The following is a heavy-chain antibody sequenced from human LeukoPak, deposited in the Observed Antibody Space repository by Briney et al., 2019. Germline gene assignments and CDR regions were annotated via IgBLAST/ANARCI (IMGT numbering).Heavy chain of an antibody. Sequence: RGSLRLSCAASGFIFSSYGMHWVCQAPRKGLYWVSFIRYDGSNKYYADYVKGRFTISRDNSKTTLYLQMKSLRAEDTAVYYCAKRGEGVSNRWYMNNWFGPWGQGTRVTVSS. CDR1: GFIFSSYG. V-gene: IGHV3-30*02. CDR2: IRYDGSNK. D-gene: IGHD6-13*01. CDR3: AKRGEGVSNRWYMNNWFGP. J-gene: IGHJ5*02.